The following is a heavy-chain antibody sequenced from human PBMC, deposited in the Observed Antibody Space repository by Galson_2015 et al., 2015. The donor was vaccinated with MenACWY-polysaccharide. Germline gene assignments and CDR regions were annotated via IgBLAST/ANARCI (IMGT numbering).Heavy chain of an antibody. CDR3: TRHAWGEH. Sequence: SLRLSCAASGFTISSNSINWVRQAPGRGLEWISVIHSDDNTYFADSMKGRFTISRDNSKNTLFLQMSSLRAEDTALYYCTRHAWGEHWGQGTLVTVSS. CDR1: GFTISSNS. J-gene: IGHJ4*02. V-gene: IGHV3-66*02. CDR2: IHSDDNT. D-gene: IGHD3-10*01.